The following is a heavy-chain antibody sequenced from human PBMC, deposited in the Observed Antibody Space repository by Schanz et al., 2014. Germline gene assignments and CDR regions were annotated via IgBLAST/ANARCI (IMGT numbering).Heavy chain of an antibody. Sequence: QVQLVQSGAEVKKPGASVKVSCKTSGYTFSSYGITWVRQAPGQGLEWMGWITAYNGDTNYAQKLQGRVTMTADTSTSTAYMELTSLRSEDTAVYYCAGTYCSSTSCYTGYYYMDVWGKGTTVTVSS. CDR2: ITAYNGDT. V-gene: IGHV1-18*01. CDR3: AGTYCSSTSCYTGYYYMDV. CDR1: GYTFSSYG. J-gene: IGHJ6*03. D-gene: IGHD2-2*02.